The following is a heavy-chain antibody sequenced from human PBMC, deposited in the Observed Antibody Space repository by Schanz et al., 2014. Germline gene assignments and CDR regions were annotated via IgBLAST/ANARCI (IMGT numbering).Heavy chain of an antibody. D-gene: IGHD6-19*01. CDR2: IKSKTDGGTT. CDR3: TTYCDGGCAIDN. V-gene: IGHV3-15*01. Sequence: EVQLVESGGGLVKPGGSLRLSVAASGFPFSDACMTWVRRAPGKGLEWVGRIKSKTDGGTTDYAAPVKGRFAIARDDSKNTLFLQMNSLKTEDTAVYYCTTYCDGGCAIDNWGQGALVTVSS. J-gene: IGHJ4*02. CDR1: GFPFSDAC.